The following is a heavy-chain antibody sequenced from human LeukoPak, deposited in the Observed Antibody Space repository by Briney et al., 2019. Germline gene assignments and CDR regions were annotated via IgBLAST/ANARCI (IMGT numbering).Heavy chain of an antibody. CDR1: GYTFTSYG. CDR2: ISAYNGNT. CDR3: ARVGAGYDFLGYYYYYMDV. V-gene: IGHV1-18*01. J-gene: IGHJ6*03. D-gene: IGHD5-12*01. Sequence: ASVKVSCKASGYTFTSYGISWVRQAPGQGLEWMGWISAYNGNTNYAQKLQGRVTMTTDTSTSTAYMELRSLRSDDTAVYYCARVGAGYDFLGYYYYYMDVWGKGTTVTVSS.